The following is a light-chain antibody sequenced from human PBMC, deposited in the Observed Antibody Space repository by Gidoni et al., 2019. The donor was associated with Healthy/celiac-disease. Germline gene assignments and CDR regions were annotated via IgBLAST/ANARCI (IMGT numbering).Light chain of an antibody. V-gene: IGKV1-33*01. CDR2: DAS. Sequence: DIQRTRSPSSLSASVVDRVTTTCQASQAIGNYLNWYQQKPGKAPQLLIYDASNFETAVPSSFSGSGSGTAFTFTIRRLQPDDISTYYCQQYDTLLTFGGGTKVEIK. J-gene: IGKJ4*01. CDR1: QAIGNY. CDR3: QQYDTLLT.